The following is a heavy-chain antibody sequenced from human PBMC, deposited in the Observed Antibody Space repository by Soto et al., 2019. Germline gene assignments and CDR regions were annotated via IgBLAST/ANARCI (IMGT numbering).Heavy chain of an antibody. J-gene: IGHJ4*02. V-gene: IGHV3-30-3*01. CDR2: ISYDGSNK. CDR3: ARVGPSGPLDY. CDR1: GFTFSSYA. D-gene: IGHD5-12*01. Sequence: GESLKISCAASGFTFSSYAMHWVRQAPGKGLEWVAVISYDGSNKYYADSVKGRFTISRDNSKNTLYLQMNSLRAEDTAVYYCARVGPSGPLDYWGQGTLVTVSS.